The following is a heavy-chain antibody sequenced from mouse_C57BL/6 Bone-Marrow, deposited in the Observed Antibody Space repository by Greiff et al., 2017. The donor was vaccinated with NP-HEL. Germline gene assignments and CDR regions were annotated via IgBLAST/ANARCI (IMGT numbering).Heavy chain of an antibody. J-gene: IGHJ2*01. V-gene: IGHV1-72*01. CDR1: GYTFPSYW. CDR2: IDPNSGGT. Sequence: QVQLKQPGAELVKPGASVKLSCKASGYTFPSYWMHWVKQRPGRGLEWIGRIDPNSGGTKYNEKFKSKATLTVDKPSSTAYMQLSSLTSEDSSVYYCARSPGWLLRYFDYWGQGTTLTVSS. D-gene: IGHD2-3*01. CDR3: ARSPGWLLRYFDY.